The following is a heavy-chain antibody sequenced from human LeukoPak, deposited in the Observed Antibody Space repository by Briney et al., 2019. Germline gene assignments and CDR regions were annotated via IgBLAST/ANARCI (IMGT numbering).Heavy chain of an antibody. CDR3: ARDPPIAHQGFDI. CDR2: INPSGGST. J-gene: IGHJ3*02. D-gene: IGHD6-13*01. Sequence: ASVKVSCKASGYTFTSYYMHWVRQAPGQGLEWMGIINPSGGSTSYAQKFQGRVTMTRDMSTSTVYMELSSLRSEDTAVYYCARDPPIAHQGFDIWGQGTMVTVSS. CDR1: GYTFTSYY. V-gene: IGHV1-46*01.